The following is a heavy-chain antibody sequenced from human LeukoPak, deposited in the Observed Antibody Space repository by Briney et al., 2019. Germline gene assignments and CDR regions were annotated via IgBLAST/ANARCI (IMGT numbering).Heavy chain of an antibody. D-gene: IGHD6-13*01. J-gene: IGHJ4*02. V-gene: IGHV3-21*01. CDR3: AKGGWIAAAGGYFDY. CDR1: GFTFSSYS. Sequence: GGSLRLSCAASGFTFSSYSMNWVRQAPGKGLEWVSSISSSSSYIYYADSVKGRSTISRDNAKNSLYLQMNSLRAEDTAVYYCAKGGWIAAAGGYFDYWGQGTLVTVSS. CDR2: ISSSSSYI.